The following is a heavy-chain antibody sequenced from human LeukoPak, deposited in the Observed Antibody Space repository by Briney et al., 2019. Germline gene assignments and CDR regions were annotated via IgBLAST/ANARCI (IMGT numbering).Heavy chain of an antibody. D-gene: IGHD5-12*01. V-gene: IGHV3-7*02. J-gene: IGHJ4*02. CDR1: GFPFSRYW. CDR3: ARAQWRRPDY. CDR2: IKQDGSET. Sequence: GGSLRLSCEASGFPFSRYWMSWVRQAPGKGLEWVATIKQDGSETDYVDSVKGRFTISRDNAKNSLYLQMNSLRIEDTAVYYCARAQWRRPDYWGQGTLVTVSS.